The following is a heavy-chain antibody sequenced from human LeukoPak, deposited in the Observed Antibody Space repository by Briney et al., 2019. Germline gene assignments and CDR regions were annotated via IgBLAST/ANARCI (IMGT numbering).Heavy chain of an antibody. CDR3: ARDHLEYGGNSGALHDAFAI. D-gene: IGHD4-23*01. V-gene: IGHV4-30-4*08. CDR2: IYYSGST. J-gene: IGHJ3*02. CDR1: RGSISSGDYN. Sequence: SQTLSLTCTVSRGSISSGDYNWSWIRQPPGKGLDWIGYIYYSGSTYYNPSLKSRVTISVDTSKNQFSLKLSSVTAADTAVYYCARDHLEYGGNSGALHDAFAIWGQCTMVTVSS.